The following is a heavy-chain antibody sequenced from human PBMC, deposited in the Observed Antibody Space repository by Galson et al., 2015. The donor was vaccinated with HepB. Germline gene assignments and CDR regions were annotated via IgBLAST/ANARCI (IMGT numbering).Heavy chain of an antibody. CDR2: IVPIIGKT. Sequence: SVKVSCKASGGTLNTYTVTWVRQAPGQGLEWVGWIVPIIGKTEFAQKFHDRVTFTTDRSTNTAYMELNGLRSEDTAVYYCVTRVLIGATVYENWGRGTLVTVSS. J-gene: IGHJ4*02. V-gene: IGHV1-69*02. CDR3: VTRVLIGATVYEN. CDR1: GGTLNTYT. D-gene: IGHD2/OR15-2a*01.